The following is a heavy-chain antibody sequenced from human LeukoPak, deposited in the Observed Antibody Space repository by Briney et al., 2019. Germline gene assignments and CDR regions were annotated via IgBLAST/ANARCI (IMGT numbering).Heavy chain of an antibody. D-gene: IGHD5-24*01. V-gene: IGHV5-51*01. CDR1: GYSFTSYW. J-gene: IGHJ4*02. CDR2: IYPGDSDT. CDR3: ARPADGYKGEYYFDY. Sequence: GEFLKISCQGSGYSFTSYWIGWVRQMPGKGLEWMGIIYPGDSDTRYSPSFQGQVTISADKSISTAYLQWSSLKASDTAMYYCARPADGYKGEYYFDYWGQGTLVTVSS.